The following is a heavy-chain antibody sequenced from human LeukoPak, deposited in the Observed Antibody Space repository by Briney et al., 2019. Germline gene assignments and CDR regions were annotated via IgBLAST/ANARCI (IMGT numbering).Heavy chain of an antibody. CDR3: ARKYYYRSGSYHNWFDP. J-gene: IGHJ5*02. CDR1: GYTFTSYG. D-gene: IGHD3-10*01. V-gene: IGHV1-18*01. CDR2: ISAYNGNT. Sequence: GASVKVSCKASGYTFTSYGISWARQAPGQGLEWMGWISAYNGNTNYAQKLQGRVTMTTDTSTSTAYMELRSLRSDDTAVYYCARKYYYRSGSYHNWFDPWGQGTLVTVSS.